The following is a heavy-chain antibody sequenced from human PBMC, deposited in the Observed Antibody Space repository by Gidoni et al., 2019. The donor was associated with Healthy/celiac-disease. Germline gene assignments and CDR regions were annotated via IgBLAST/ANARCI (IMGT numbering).Heavy chain of an antibody. Sequence: EVQLLESGGGLVQPGGSLRLSCAASGFTFSSYAMSWVRQAPGKGLEWVSAISGSGGSTYYADSVKGRFTISRDNSKNTLYLQMNSLRAEDTAVYYCAKDKDVVVPAAVAYGMDVWGQGTTVTVSS. CDR3: AKDKDVVVPAAVAYGMDV. CDR1: GFTFSSYA. D-gene: IGHD2-2*01. V-gene: IGHV3-23*01. J-gene: IGHJ6*02. CDR2: ISGSGGST.